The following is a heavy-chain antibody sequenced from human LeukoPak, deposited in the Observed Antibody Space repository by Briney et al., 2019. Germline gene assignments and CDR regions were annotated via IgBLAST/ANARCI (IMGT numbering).Heavy chain of an antibody. CDR1: GFTFSSYS. CDR3: ARDLGSSGYYYAFDY. D-gene: IGHD3-22*01. Sequence: PGGSLRLSCAASGFTFSSYSMNWVRQAPGKGLEWVSSISSSSSYIYYADPVKGRFTISRDNAKNSLYLQMNSLRAEDTAVYYCARDLGSSGYYYAFDYWGQGTLVTVSS. V-gene: IGHV3-21*01. CDR2: ISSSSSYI. J-gene: IGHJ4*02.